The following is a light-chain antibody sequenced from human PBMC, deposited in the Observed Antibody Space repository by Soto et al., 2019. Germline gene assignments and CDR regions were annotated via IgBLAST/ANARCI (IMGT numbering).Light chain of an antibody. V-gene: IGKV1-27*01. J-gene: IGKJ3*01. CDR1: QGISNY. CDR2: AAS. Sequence: DIQMTQSPSSLSASVGDRVTVTCRASQGISNYLAWYQQKPGKVPKLLIYAASTLQSGVPSRFSGSGSGTDFSLTISSLQPEDVATYYCQKYNSVPFTFGPGTTVDIK. CDR3: QKYNSVPFT.